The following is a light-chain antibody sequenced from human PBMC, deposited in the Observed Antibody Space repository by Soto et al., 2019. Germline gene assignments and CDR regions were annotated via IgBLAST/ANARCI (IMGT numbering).Light chain of an antibody. CDR3: QQYGSSPLYT. CDR2: GAS. J-gene: IGKJ2*01. V-gene: IGKV3-20*01. Sequence: EIELTQSRGTLSLSPGERATLSCRASQSVSNSYLAWYQQKPGQAPRLLIYGASSRATGIPDRFSGSGSGTDFTLTISSLEPEDFAVYYCQQYGSSPLYTFGQGTKLEIK. CDR1: QSVSNSY.